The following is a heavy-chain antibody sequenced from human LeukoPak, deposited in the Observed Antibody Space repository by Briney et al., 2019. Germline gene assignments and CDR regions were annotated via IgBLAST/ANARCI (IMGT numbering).Heavy chain of an antibody. V-gene: IGHV1-18*01. CDR3: ARDDYRSGGSCYAYFDY. CDR2: ISAYNSNT. CDR1: GYTFTSYG. Sequence: ASVKVSCKASGYTFTSYGISWVRQAPGQGLEWMGWISAYNSNTNYAQKLQGRVTMTTDTSTSTAYMELRSLRSDDTAVYYCARDDYRSGGSCYAYFDYWGQGTLVTVSS. J-gene: IGHJ4*02. D-gene: IGHD2-15*01.